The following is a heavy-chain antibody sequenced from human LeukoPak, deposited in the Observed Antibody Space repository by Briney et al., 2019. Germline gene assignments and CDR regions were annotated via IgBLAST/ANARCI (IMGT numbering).Heavy chain of an antibody. Sequence: SETLSLTCTVSGGSISSYYRSWIRQPPGKGLEWIGYIYYSGSTNYNPSLKSRVTISVDTSKNQFSLKLSSVTAADTAVYYCARGKRTAMVQYYFDYWGQGTLVTVSS. V-gene: IGHV4-59*01. CDR1: GGSISSYY. J-gene: IGHJ4*02. CDR3: ARGKRTAMVQYYFDY. D-gene: IGHD5-18*01. CDR2: IYYSGST.